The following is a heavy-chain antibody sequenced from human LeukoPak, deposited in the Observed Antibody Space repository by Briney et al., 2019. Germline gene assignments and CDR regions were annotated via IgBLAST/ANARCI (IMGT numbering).Heavy chain of an antibody. CDR2: IIPIFGTA. D-gene: IGHD5-18*01. CDR3: ARVNVDTGMITSPSVYYYYYFMDV. Sequence: ASVKVSCKASGGTFSRYAISWVRQAPGQGLEWMGGIIPIFGTANYAQKFQGRVTVTADKSTSTAYMEVSSLKSEDTAVYYCARVNVDTGMITSPSVYYYYYFMDVWGKGTTVTVSS. CDR1: GGTFSRYA. V-gene: IGHV1-69*06. J-gene: IGHJ6*03.